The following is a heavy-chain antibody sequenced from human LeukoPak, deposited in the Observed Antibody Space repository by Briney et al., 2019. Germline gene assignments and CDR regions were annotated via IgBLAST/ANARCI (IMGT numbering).Heavy chain of an antibody. CDR3: ARDFSLQLFDY. V-gene: IGHV3-33*01. J-gene: IGHJ4*02. Sequence: PGGSLRLSCAASGFTFSSYGFHWVRQAPGKGLEWVAVIWSDGSYKYYADSVKGRFTISRNDSKTTLYLQMSCLRAEDTAVYYFARDFSLQLFDYWGQGTLVTVFS. CDR2: IWSDGSYK. D-gene: IGHD5-24*01. CDR1: GFTFSSYG.